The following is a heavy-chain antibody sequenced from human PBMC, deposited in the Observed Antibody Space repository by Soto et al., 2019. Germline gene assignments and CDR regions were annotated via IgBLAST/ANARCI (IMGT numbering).Heavy chain of an antibody. CDR3: ARDPGDTTGWFYFDS. D-gene: IGHD6-19*01. J-gene: IGHJ4*02. CDR1: GFTLSSHW. Sequence: EVQLVESGGGLVQPGGSLRLSCAASGFTLSSHWMHWVRQVPGKGLVWVSRINGDGTSINYADSVKGRFTISRDNAKNTRYLKMNSLRAEDTAVYYCARDPGDTTGWFYFDSWGQGTLVSVSS. V-gene: IGHV3-74*01. CDR2: INGDGTSI.